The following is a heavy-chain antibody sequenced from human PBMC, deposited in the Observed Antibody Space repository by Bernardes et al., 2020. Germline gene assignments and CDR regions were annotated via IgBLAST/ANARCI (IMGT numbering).Heavy chain of an antibody. D-gene: IGHD2-15*01. V-gene: IGHV1-8*01. Sequence: ASVKVSCKASGYTFTSYDINWVRQATGQGLEWMGWMNPNSGNTGYAQKFQGRVTMTRNTSISTAYMELSSLRSEDTAVYYCARGSGVVDYYGMDVWGQGTTVTVSS. J-gene: IGHJ6*02. CDR1: GYTFTSYD. CDR2: MNPNSGNT. CDR3: ARGSGVVDYYGMDV.